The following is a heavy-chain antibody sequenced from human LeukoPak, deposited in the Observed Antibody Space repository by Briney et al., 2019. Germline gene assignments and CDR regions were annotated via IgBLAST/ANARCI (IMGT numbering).Heavy chain of an antibody. CDR3: AASSPITIFGVFGMDV. V-gene: IGHV1-58*02. J-gene: IGHJ6*02. CDR2: IFVGSGNT. D-gene: IGHD3-3*01. Sequence: TSVKVSCKASGFTFTSSAMQWVGQAGGKGLEGMGWIFVGSGNTNYAQKFQEGVTITRDMSTSTAYMELSSLRSEDTAVYYCAASSPITIFGVFGMDVWGQGTTVTVSS. CDR1: GFTFTSSA.